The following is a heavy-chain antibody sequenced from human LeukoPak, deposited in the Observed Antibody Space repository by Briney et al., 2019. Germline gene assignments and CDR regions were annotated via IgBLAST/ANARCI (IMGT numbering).Heavy chain of an antibody. V-gene: IGHV3-11*01. CDR1: GFTFSDYY. J-gene: IGHJ4*02. Sequence: GGSLRLSCAASGFTFSDYYMNWIRQAPGKGLEWDSYISSSGSAIHYADSVKGRFTISRDNTKNSLYLQMNSLRAEDTAVYYCARGHWYSFDYWGQGALVTVSS. D-gene: IGHD2-8*02. CDR2: ISSSGSAI. CDR3: ARGHWYSFDY.